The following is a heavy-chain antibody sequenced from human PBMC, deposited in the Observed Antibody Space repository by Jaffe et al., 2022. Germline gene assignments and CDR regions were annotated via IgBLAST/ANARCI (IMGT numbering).Heavy chain of an antibody. CDR2: IYHSGST. J-gene: IGHJ4*02. D-gene: IGHD5-12*01. CDR3: ARDGEYRFWMATIVDY. CDR1: GYSISSGYY. V-gene: IGHV4-38-2*02. Sequence: QVQLQESGPGLVKPSETLSLTCAVSGYSISSGYYWGWIRQPPGKGLEWIGSIYHSGSTYYNPSLKSRVTISVDTSKNQFSLKLSSVTAADTAVYYCARDGEYRFWMATIVDYWGQGTLVTVSS.